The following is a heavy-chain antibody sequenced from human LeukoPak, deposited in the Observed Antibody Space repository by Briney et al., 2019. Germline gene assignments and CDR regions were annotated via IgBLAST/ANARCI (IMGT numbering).Heavy chain of an antibody. CDR3: ARYGNGEWLAHYAFDM. V-gene: IGHV3-7*01. CDR2: IRQDGREK. CDR1: GFGVSNYW. D-gene: IGHD6-19*01. J-gene: IGHJ3*02. Sequence: GGSLRLSCAASGFGVSNYWMSWVRQAPGMGLEWVANIRQDGREKYYVDSVKGRFTISRDNAENSLYLQMNSLKVEDTAVYYCARYGNGEWLAHYAFDMWGQGTMVTVSS.